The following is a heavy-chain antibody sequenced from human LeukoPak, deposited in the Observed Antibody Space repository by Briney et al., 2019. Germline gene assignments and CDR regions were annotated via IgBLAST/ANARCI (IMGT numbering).Heavy chain of an antibody. V-gene: IGHV1-8*02. CDR1: GYNFTSYD. D-gene: IGHD4-23*01. CDR2: MNPNSGDA. Sequence: GASVKVSCKASGYNFTSYDINWVRQATGQGLEWIGWMNPNSGDADYTQKFKGRVTFTRDTSTRTAYMEVNSLGSEDTAVYYCARSNFGGNVHFDYWGQGTLVTVSS. CDR3: ARSNFGGNVHFDY. J-gene: IGHJ4*02.